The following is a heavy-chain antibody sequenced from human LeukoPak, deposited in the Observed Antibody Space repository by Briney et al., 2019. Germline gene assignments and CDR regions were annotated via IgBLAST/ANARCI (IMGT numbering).Heavy chain of an antibody. V-gene: IGHV3-30*04. CDR1: GFTFSSYA. Sequence: GRSLRLSCAASGFTFSSYAMHWVRQAPGKGLEWVAVISYDGSNKYYADSVKGRFTISRDNSKNTLYLQVNSLRAEDTAVYYCAREYYGSGSYTRSLDYWGQGTLVTVSS. D-gene: IGHD3-10*01. CDR3: AREYYGSGSYTRSLDY. CDR2: ISYDGSNK. J-gene: IGHJ4*02.